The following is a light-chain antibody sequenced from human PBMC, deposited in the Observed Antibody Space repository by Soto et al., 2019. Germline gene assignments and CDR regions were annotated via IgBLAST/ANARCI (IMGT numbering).Light chain of an antibody. CDR2: EVS. J-gene: IGLJ1*01. CDR3: FSYADSLYV. V-gene: IGLV2-8*01. CDR1: SSDVGAYNY. Sequence: QSVLTQPPSASGSPGQSVTISCTGTSSDVGAYNYVSWYQQHPGKAPKLMIYEVSKRPSGVPDRFSGSKSGNTASLTVSGLQAEDEADYYCFSYADSLYVFGTGTKLTVL.